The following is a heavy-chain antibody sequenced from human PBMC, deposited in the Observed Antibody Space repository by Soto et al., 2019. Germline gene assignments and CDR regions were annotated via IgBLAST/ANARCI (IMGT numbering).Heavy chain of an antibody. CDR1: GFSFSSYA. D-gene: IGHD4-17*01. CDR3: AKVLTVTDRYWYGMDV. Sequence: EVQLLESGGGLVQPGGSLRLSCAASGFSFSSYAMIWVRQAPGKGLEGISSISKSGDRTYYADSVKGRFTISRDNSKTALYIQMNSLRAEDTALYYCAKVLTVTDRYWYGMDVWGQGTTVTVSS. CDR2: ISKSGDRT. V-gene: IGHV3-23*01. J-gene: IGHJ6*02.